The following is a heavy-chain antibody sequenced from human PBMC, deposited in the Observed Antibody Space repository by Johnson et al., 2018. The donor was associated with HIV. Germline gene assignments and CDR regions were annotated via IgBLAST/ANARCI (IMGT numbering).Heavy chain of an antibody. CDR2: ISYDGSNQ. Sequence: QVQLVESGGGVVQPGRSLRLSCAASGFTFSSYAMHWVRQAPGKGLEWVAVISYDGSNQYYADSVKGRFTISRDNSKNTLYLQMNSLRAEDTAVYYCARNEYSNYGGRDAFDIWGQGTMVTVPS. V-gene: IGHV3-30*04. CDR1: GFTFSSYA. J-gene: IGHJ3*02. D-gene: IGHD4-11*01. CDR3: ARNEYSNYGGRDAFDI.